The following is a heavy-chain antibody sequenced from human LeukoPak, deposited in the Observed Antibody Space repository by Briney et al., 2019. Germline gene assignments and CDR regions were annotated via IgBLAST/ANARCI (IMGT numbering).Heavy chain of an antibody. J-gene: IGHJ4*02. Sequence: PGGSLRLSCAASGFTFSSYAMNWVRQAPGKGLEWVSTISGSGGSTYYADSVKGRFTISRDNSKNTLYLQMNSLRAEDTAVYYCAKDSDYYGSGSYYVGGDYWGQGTLVTVSS. V-gene: IGHV3-23*01. CDR3: AKDSDYYGSGSYYVGGDY. CDR2: ISGSGGST. D-gene: IGHD3-10*01. CDR1: GFTFSSYA.